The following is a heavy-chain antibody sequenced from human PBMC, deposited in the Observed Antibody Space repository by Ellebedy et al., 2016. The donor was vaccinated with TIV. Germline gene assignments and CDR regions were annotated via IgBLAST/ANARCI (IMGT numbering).Heavy chain of an antibody. CDR3: ARDLRGSLKGGY. Sequence: AASVKVSCKASGYTFSVFGFSWVRQAPGQGLEWMGWISVYKGDTKYAEKFQGRVTMTTDTSTTTAYLELRGLRSDDTAVSYCARDLRGSLKGGYWGQGTLVTVSS. J-gene: IGHJ4*02. D-gene: IGHD3-16*01. CDR1: GYTFSVFG. CDR2: ISVYKGDT. V-gene: IGHV1-18*04.